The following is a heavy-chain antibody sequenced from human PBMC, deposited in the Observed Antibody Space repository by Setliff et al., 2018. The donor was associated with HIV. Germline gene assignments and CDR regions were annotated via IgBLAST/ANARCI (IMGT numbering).Heavy chain of an antibody. D-gene: IGHD2-15*01. CDR2: IYTSGTT. Sequence: SETLSLTCTVSGGSLSGYSWSWLRQPAGKGLEWIGRIYTSGTTNYNPSFKGRVAMSLDTSRKQVSLKLTSVTAADTAMYYCARSPSVRFGEAYDGGHVNWFDPWGQGTQVTVSS. J-gene: IGHJ5*02. V-gene: IGHV4-4*07. CDR3: ARSPSVRFGEAYDGGHVNWFDP. CDR1: GGSLSGYS.